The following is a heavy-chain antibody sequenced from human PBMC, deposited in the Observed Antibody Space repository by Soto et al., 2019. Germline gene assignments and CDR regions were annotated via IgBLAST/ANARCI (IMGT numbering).Heavy chain of an antibody. CDR2: ISAYNGNT. CDR1: GYTFTSYG. D-gene: IGHD2-15*01. CDR3: ARGYCSGGSCYPPYYYYYYMDV. J-gene: IGHJ6*03. V-gene: IGHV1-18*01. Sequence: ASVKVSCKASGYTFTSYGISWVRQAPGQGLEWMGWISAYNGNTNYAQKLQGRVTMTTDTSTSTAYMELRSLRSDDTAVYYCARGYCSGGSCYPPYYYYYYMDVWGKGTTVTVSS.